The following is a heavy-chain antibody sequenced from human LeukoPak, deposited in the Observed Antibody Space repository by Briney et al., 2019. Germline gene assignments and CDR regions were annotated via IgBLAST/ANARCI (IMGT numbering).Heavy chain of an antibody. CDR3: ARTGKGLGYYMDV. CDR1: GYTFTSYD. CDR2: MNPNSGNT. D-gene: IGHD3-10*01. J-gene: IGHJ6*03. V-gene: IGHV1-8*01. Sequence: VASVKVSCTASGYTFTSYDIKWVRQATGQGLEWMGRMNPNSGNTDYAQKFQGRVTMTRNTSISTAYMELSSLTSEDTAMYYCARTGKGLGYYMDVWGKGTTVTISS.